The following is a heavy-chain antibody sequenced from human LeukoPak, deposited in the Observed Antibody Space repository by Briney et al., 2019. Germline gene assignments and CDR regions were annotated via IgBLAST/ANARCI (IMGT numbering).Heavy chain of an antibody. CDR3: AKDGGLWVSAHWGDS. Sequence: PGGSLRLSCAASGFTFSSSSISWVRQAPGKGLEWVSAITDAVGSTHYADSVKGRFTISSDNSKNTVYLQMNSLRPEDMAVYYCAKDGGLWVSAHWGDSWGRGTLVTVSS. CDR1: GFTFSSSS. V-gene: IGHV3-23*01. D-gene: IGHD7-27*01. J-gene: IGHJ4*02. CDR2: ITDAVGST.